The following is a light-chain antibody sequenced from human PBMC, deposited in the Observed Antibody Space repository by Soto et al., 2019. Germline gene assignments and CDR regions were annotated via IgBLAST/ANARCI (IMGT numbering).Light chain of an antibody. J-gene: IGKJ4*01. V-gene: IGKV3-20*01. Sequence: DIVLTQSPGTLSLSVGERAALSCRASQSVTDTYLAWYQQKPGQAPRLIIYGTSIKATGISDRFTGSGSGTDFTLTISRLAPKDFAVYYCQQYGSSPVTFGGGTRVEI. CDR2: GTS. CDR3: QQYGSSPVT. CDR1: QSVTDTY.